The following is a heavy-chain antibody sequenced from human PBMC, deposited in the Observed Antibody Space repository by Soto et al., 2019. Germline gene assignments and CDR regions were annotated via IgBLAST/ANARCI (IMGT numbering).Heavy chain of an antibody. CDR2: ISDDGSNT. J-gene: IGHJ4*02. CDR3: AREVYYDVLTGSHPLYYFDY. V-gene: IGHV3-30*04. CDR1: GFIFSRHT. D-gene: IGHD3-9*01. Sequence: GGSLRLSCAASGFIFSRHTMHWVRQAPGKGLEWVAAISDDGSNTYYADSVKGRFTISRDNSKNTLYLQMNSLSSEDTAVHHCAREVYYDVLTGSHPLYYFDYWGRGTQVTVS.